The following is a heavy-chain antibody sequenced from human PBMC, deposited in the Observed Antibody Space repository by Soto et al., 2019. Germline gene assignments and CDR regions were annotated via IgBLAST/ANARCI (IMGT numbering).Heavy chain of an antibody. CDR1: GFTFSSYS. D-gene: IGHD1-26*01. CDR2: ISSSSSYI. J-gene: IGHJ4*02. Sequence: EVQLVESGGGLVKPGGSLRLSCAASGFTFSSYSMNWVRQAPGKGLEWVSSISSSSSYIYYADSVKGRFTISRDNAKNSPYLQMTSLRAEGTAVYYCARGGSGSFHSYFDYWGQGTLVTVSS. V-gene: IGHV3-21*01. CDR3: ARGGSGSFHSYFDY.